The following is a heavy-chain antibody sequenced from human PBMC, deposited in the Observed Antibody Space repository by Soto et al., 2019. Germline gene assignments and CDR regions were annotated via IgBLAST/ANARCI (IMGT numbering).Heavy chain of an antibody. CDR3: ARFDFGDYRGLDY. J-gene: IGHJ4*02. V-gene: IGHV4-59*08. CDR1: SGSISGYY. D-gene: IGHD4-17*01. Sequence: QVHLQESGPGLVKPSETLSLTCTVSSGSISGYYWSWIRQPPGKGLECIGYISYIGNTHYNPSLMSRVTISIDTSKNQFPLKVTSVTAADTAVYYCARFDFGDYRGLDYWGQGTLVTVSS. CDR2: ISYIGNT.